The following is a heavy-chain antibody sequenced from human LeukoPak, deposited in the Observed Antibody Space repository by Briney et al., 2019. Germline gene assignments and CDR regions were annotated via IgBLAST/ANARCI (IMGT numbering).Heavy chain of an antibody. V-gene: IGHV4-30-4*01. D-gene: IGHD4-17*01. J-gene: IGHJ4*02. CDR1: GGSISSGDYY. Sequence: SQTLSLTCTVSGGSISSGDYYWSWIRQPPGKGLEWIGYIYYSGSTYYNPSLKSRVTISVDTSKNQFSLKLSSVTAEDTAVYYCARDLTYMDGDYIDYWGQGTLVTVSS. CDR3: ARDLTYMDGDYIDY. CDR2: IYYSGST.